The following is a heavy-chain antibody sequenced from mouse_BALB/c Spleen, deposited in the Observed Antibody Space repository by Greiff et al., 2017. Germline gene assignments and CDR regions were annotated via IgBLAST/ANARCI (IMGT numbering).Heavy chain of an antibody. D-gene: IGHD2-14*01. Sequence: LVKTGASVKISCKASGYSFTGYYMHWVKQSHGKSLEWIGYISCYNGATSYNQKFKGKATFTVDTSSSTAYMQFNSLTSEDSAVYYCARSYYRYDGVFAYWGQGTLVTVSA. CDR1: GYSFTGYY. J-gene: IGHJ3*01. CDR3: ARSYYRYDGVFAY. V-gene: IGHV1S34*01. CDR2: ISCYNGAT.